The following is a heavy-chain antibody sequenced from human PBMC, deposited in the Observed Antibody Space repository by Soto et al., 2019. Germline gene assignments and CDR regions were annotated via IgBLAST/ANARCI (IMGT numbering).Heavy chain of an antibody. J-gene: IGHJ4*02. Sequence: SETLSLTCAVYGGSFSGYYWSWILQPPGKGLEWIGEINHSGSTNYNPSLKSRVTISVDTSKNQFSLKLSSVTAADTAVYYCARRLVYYDSSGYYEVGGPSDYWGQGTLVT. D-gene: IGHD3-22*01. V-gene: IGHV4-34*01. CDR1: GGSFSGYY. CDR2: INHSGST. CDR3: ARRLVYYDSSGYYEVGGPSDY.